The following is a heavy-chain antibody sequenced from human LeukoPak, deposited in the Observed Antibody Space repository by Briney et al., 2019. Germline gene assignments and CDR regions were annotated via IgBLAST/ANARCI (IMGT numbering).Heavy chain of an antibody. CDR2: IRSKAYGGTT. Sequence: PGGSLRLSCTASGFTFGDYAMSWVRQAPGKGLEWVGFIRSKAYGGTTEYAASVKGRFTISRDDSKSIAYLQMNSLKTEDTAVYYCTSYGSTGENWGQGTLVTVSS. CDR1: GFTFGDYA. CDR3: TSYGSTGEN. V-gene: IGHV3-49*04. D-gene: IGHD1-26*01. J-gene: IGHJ4*02.